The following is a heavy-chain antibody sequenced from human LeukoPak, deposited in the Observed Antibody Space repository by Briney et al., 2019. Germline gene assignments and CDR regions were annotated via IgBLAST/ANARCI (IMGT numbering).Heavy chain of an antibody. Sequence: GSLRLSCAASGFTLSTYNMKWVRQAPRKGLEWVSSISTSSSYIYYADSVKGRFTISRDNARNSLYLQMNSLRAEDTAVYYCARAVGATNFDYWGQGTLVTVSS. V-gene: IGHV3-21*01. CDR3: ARAVGATNFDY. J-gene: IGHJ4*02. CDR1: GFTLSTYN. CDR2: ISTSSSYI. D-gene: IGHD1-26*01.